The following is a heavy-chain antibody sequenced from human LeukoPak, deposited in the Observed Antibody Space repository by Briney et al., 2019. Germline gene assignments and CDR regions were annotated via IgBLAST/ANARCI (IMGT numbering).Heavy chain of an antibody. CDR2: TSYDGSNK. Sequence: PGGSLRLSCATSAFTFRNYTMHWVRQAPGKGLEWVAVTSYDGSNKYYADSVKGRFTISRDNSKNTLYLQMNSLRGEDTAVYYCARIPRTWLRFPYFDYWGQGTLVTVSS. CDR3: ARIPRTWLRFPYFDY. J-gene: IGHJ4*02. V-gene: IGHV3-30-3*01. CDR1: AFTFRNYT. D-gene: IGHD5-12*01.